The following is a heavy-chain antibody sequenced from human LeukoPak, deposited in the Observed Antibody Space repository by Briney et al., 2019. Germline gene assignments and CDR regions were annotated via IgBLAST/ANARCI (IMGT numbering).Heavy chain of an antibody. CDR1: GGTFSSYA. V-gene: IGHV1-69*13. D-gene: IGHD5-24*01. CDR2: IIPIFGTA. CDR3: SRMSRDGYNSLDY. J-gene: IGHJ4*02. Sequence: SVKVSCKASGGTFSSYAISWVRQAPGQGLEWMGGIIPIFGTANYAQKFQGRVTITADESTSTAYMELSSLRSEDTAVYYCSRMSRDGYNSLDYWGQGTLVTVSS.